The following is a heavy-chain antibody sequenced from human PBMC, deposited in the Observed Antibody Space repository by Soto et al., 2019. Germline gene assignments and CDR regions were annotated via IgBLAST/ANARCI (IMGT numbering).Heavy chain of an antibody. CDR2: IYHSGST. V-gene: IGHV4-30-2*01. CDR1: GDSISNDGYS. Sequence: SETLSLTCVVSGDSISNDGYSWSWIRQPPGKGLEWIGYIYHSGSTYYNPSLKSRVTVSLDRSKNQVSLKLTSVTAADTAVYFCARNKLRVPVTFEIWGQGTM. D-gene: IGHD2-15*01. J-gene: IGHJ3*02. CDR3: ARNKLRVPVTFEI.